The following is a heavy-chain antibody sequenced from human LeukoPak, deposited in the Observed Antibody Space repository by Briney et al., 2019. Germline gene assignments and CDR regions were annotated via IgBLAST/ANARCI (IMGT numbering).Heavy chain of an antibody. J-gene: IGHJ5*02. CDR2: IKQDGSEK. D-gene: IGHD3-9*01. Sequence: GSLRLSCAASGFTFSSHWMSWVRQAPGKGVGWVANIKQDGSEKYYVDSVKGRFTISRDNAKNSLYLQMNSLRAEDTAVYYCASILTDTAFDPWGQGTLVTVSS. CDR3: ASILTDTAFDP. CDR1: GFTFSSHW. V-gene: IGHV3-7*01.